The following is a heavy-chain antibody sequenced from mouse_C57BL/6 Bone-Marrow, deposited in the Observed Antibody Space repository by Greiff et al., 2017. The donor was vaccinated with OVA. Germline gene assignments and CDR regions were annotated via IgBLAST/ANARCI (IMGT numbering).Heavy chain of an antibody. V-gene: IGHV1-50*01. CDR2: IDPSDSYT. J-gene: IGHJ1*03. CDR1: GYTFTSYW. CDR3: ARENYSNWYFDV. D-gene: IGHD2-5*01. Sequence: QVQLQQPGAELVKPGASVKLSCKASGYTFTSYWMQWVKQRPGQGLEWIGEIDPSDSYTNYNQKFKGKATLTVDTSSSTAYMQLSSLKSEDSAVYYCARENYSNWYFDVWGTGTTVTVSS.